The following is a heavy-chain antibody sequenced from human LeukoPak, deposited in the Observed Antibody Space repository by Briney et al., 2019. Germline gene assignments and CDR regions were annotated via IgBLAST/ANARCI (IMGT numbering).Heavy chain of an antibody. CDR3: AKDQQWLVNYYYYYMDV. Sequence: GGSLRLSCAASGFTFSRHGMHWARHAPGKGLKWVAGMSKDGGTIRYEGSVEGRFTISRDNSKNTVYLQMNSLRAEDTAVYYCAKDQQWLVNYYYYYMDVWGKGTTVTISS. V-gene: IGHV3-30*18. CDR2: MSKDGGTI. D-gene: IGHD6-19*01. J-gene: IGHJ6*03. CDR1: GFTFSRHG.